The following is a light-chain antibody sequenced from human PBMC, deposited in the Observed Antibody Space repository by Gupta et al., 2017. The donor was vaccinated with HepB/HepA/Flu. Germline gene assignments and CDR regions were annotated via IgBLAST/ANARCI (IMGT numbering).Light chain of an antibody. V-gene: IGLV2-23*02. CDR1: SSDVGGYNL. J-gene: IGLJ1*01. CDR2: EVT. CDR3: CSYAGSSTRYV. Sequence: QSDLTQPASVSGSPGQSITISCTGTSSDVGGYNLISWYQHHPGKAPKLLIYEVTKRPSGVSDRFSGSRSVNTASLTISGLQAEDEAHYSCCSYAGSSTRYVFGSGTKVIVL.